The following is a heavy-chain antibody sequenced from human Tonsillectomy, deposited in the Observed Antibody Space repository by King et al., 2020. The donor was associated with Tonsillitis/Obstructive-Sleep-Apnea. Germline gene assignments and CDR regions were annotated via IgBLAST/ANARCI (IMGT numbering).Heavy chain of an antibody. CDR1: GFTFSSYA. CDR3: ARCDYDILTVLDY. D-gene: IGHD3-9*01. V-gene: IGHV3-64*01. J-gene: IGHJ4*02. Sequence: VQLVESGGGLVQPGESLRLSCAASGFTFSSYAMHWVRQAPGKGLEYVSAISSNGGSTYYSNSVKGRFTISRDNSKNTLYLQMGSLRAENMAVYYCARCDYDILTVLDYWGQGTLVTVSS. CDR2: ISSNGGST.